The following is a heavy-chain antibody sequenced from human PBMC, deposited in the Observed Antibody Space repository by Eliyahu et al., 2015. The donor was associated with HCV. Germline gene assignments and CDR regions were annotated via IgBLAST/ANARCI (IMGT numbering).Heavy chain of an antibody. V-gene: IGHV3-33*08. CDR3: ARDFGFDSGRYYLDH. CDR2: IWYDGSEK. Sequence: SGFTFSAYGMHWVRQAPGKGLEWVAVIWYDGSEKYYVDSVKGRFTVSRDNSKNTLYLQMNTLRAEDTAVYYCARDFGFDSGRYYLDHWGQGTLVTVSS. J-gene: IGHJ4*02. D-gene: IGHD3-10*01. CDR1: GFTFSAYG.